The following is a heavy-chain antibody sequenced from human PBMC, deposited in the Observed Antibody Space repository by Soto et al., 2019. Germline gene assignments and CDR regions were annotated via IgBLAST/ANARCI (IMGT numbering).Heavy chain of an antibody. D-gene: IGHD3-22*01. Sequence: QVQLQQSGAEVKKPGSSVKVSCKTSGGTFTTYVLSWVRQAPGQGLEWMGGIIPIYGSTFVPQKFQGRVTLTAEKSTSSGYMELSSLKSEDTAVYFCAVGYYTYDSSGYPGNFFNMGDWGQGTTVTVSS. CDR2: IIPIYGST. CDR3: AVGYYTYDSSGYPGNFFNMGD. J-gene: IGHJ6*02. V-gene: IGHV1-69*06. CDR1: GGTFTTYV.